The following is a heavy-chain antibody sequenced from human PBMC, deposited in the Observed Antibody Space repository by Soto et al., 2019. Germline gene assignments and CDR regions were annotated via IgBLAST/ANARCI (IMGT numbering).Heavy chain of an antibody. CDR3: ARGHDYYGMDV. J-gene: IGHJ6*02. Sequence: PSETLSLTCTVSCGSISGNSNYWGWIRQPPGKGLEWIGSIYYSGGTYYNPSLKSRVTISVDTSTSKIQFSLKLSSVTAADTAVYHCARGHDYYGMDVWGQGTTVTVSS. CDR2: IYYSGGT. V-gene: IGHV4-39*01. CDR1: CGSISGNSNY.